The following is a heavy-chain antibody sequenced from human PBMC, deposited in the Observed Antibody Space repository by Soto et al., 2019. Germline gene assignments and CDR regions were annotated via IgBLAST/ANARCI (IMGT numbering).Heavy chain of an antibody. CDR2: IDWDDDK. J-gene: IGHJ4*02. CDR1: GFSLSTSGMC. V-gene: IGHV2-70*11. D-gene: IGHD1-7*01. CDR3: ARIRVTGPTRYFDY. Sequence: SGPTLVNPTQTLTLTCTFSGFSLSTSGMCVSWIRQPPGKALEWLARIDWDDDKYYSTSLKTRLTISKDTSKNQVVLTMTNMDPVDTATYYCARIRVTGPTRYFDYWGQGTLVTVSS.